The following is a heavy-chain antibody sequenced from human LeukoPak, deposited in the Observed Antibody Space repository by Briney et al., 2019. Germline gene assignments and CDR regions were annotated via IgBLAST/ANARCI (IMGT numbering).Heavy chain of an antibody. J-gene: IGHJ6*03. CDR2: INHSGST. CDR1: GGSFSGYY. D-gene: IGHD3-10*01. V-gene: IGHV4-34*01. CDR3: ARLGYGSGSRYYYYYYYMDV. Sequence: SETLSLTCAVYGGSFSGYYWSWIRQPPGKGLEWIGEINHSGSTNYNPSLKNRVTISVDTSKNQFSLKMSSVTAADTAVYYCARLGYGSGSRYYYYYYYMDVWGKGTTVTVSS.